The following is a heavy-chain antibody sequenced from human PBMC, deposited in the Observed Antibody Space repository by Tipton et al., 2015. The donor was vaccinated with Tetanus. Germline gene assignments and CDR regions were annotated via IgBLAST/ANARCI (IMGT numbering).Heavy chain of an antibody. J-gene: IGHJ4*02. Sequence: GLVKPSETVSLTCTVSGGSVSRGDYSWSWVRQAPGKGLEWVSLISDSGDSTFYADSVKGRFTISRDNSRNTLYLQMNDLSREDTAVYYCAKRPGSGTWTGWGQGTLVAVSS. CDR1: GGSVSRGDYS. CDR3: AKRPGSGTWTG. D-gene: IGHD1-26*01. V-gene: IGHV3-23*01. CDR2: ISDSGDST.